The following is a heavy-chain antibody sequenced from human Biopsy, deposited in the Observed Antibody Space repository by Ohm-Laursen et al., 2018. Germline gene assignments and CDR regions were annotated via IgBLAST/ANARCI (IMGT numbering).Heavy chain of an antibody. CDR3: ARPPWGHAYGYYNGMDV. Sequence: SLRLSCTASGFTFRDYYMIWIRQPPGKGLEWVSYITNSGGTVYYEDPVKGRFTVSRDNAKNSLYLQMDRLRAEDTAVYYCARPPWGHAYGYYNGMDVWGQGTTVIVSS. CDR1: GFTFRDYY. CDR2: ITNSGGTV. J-gene: IGHJ6*02. D-gene: IGHD3-10*01. V-gene: IGHV3-11*01.